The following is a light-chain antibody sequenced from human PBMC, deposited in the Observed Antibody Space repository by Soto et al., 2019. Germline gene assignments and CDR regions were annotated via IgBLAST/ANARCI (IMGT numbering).Light chain of an antibody. CDR3: QQYGSSPT. V-gene: IGKV3-20*01. J-gene: IGKJ1*01. Sequence: VLTQSPGTLSLSPGERATLSCRASQSVSSNYLGWYQQKPGQAPRLLIFGASSRATGIPDRFSGSGSGTDFTLTISRLEPEDFAVYYCQQYGSSPTFGQGTKVDIK. CDR1: QSVSSNY. CDR2: GAS.